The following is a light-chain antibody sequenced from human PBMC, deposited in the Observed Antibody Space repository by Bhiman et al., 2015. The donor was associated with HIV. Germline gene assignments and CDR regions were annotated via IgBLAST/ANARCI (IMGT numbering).Light chain of an antibody. CDR2: KDT. CDR1: TLPKKY. CDR3: QAWDSKTLFV. V-gene: IGLV3-25*02. Sequence: SYELTQPPSVSVSPGQTARITCSGDTLPKKYAYWYQQKPGQAPVLVIYKDTERPSGIPERFSGSNSGNTATLTITGTQAVDEGDYYCQAWDSKTLFVFGNGTKVTVL. J-gene: IGLJ1*01.